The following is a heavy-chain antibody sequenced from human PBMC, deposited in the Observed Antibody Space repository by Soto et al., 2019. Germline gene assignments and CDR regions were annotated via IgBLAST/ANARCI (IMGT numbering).Heavy chain of an antibody. D-gene: IGHD2-21*02. CDR3: AKVAGVTLQYFDY. CDR2: ISGSGGST. J-gene: IGHJ4*02. CDR1: EFTFSSYA. V-gene: IGHV3-23*01. Sequence: GGSLRLSCAASEFTFSSYAMSWVRQAPGKGLEWVSGISGSGGSTYYADSVKGRFTISRDNSKNTLYLQMNSLRAEDTAVYYCAKVAGVTLQYFDYWGQGTLVTAPQ.